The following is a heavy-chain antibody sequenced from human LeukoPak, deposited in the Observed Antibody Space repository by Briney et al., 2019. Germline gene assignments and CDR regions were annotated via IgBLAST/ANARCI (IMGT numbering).Heavy chain of an antibody. CDR1: GASISAFH. CDR2: IYSSGST. Sequence: SETLSLTCTVSGASISAFHWTWFRQPAGKGLEWIGLIYSSGSTLFNPSLKSRVAMSVDLTRNQLSLKLTSVTAADTAMYYCARKDGDYWGRGTLVTVSS. CDR3: ARKDGDY. J-gene: IGHJ4*02. V-gene: IGHV4-4*07.